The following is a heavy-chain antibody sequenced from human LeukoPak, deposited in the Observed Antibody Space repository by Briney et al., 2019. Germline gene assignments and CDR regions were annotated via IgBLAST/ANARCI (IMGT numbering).Heavy chain of an antibody. CDR1: GFTFSSYA. Sequence: GGSLRLSCAASGFTFSSYAMSWVRQTPGKGLEWVSGFSGTGGITHYGDSVKGRFPISRDNFRNTLYLQMNSLRAEDTAVYYCAKPLCYSGNSEYFDYWGQGTLVTVSS. CDR2: FSGTGGIT. D-gene: IGHD4-23*01. V-gene: IGHV3-23*01. CDR3: AKPLCYSGNSEYFDY. J-gene: IGHJ4*02.